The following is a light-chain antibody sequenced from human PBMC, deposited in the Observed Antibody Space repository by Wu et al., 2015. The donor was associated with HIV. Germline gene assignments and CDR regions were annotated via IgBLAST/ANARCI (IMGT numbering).Light chain of an antibody. V-gene: IGKV3-20*01. J-gene: IGKJ3*01. CDR2: NVS. Sequence: ENVLTQSPGTLSLSPGQRATLSCRATQSLGKSNLAWYQQKPGQAPRLLIYNVSNRPTGVPERFSGSGSGTDFTLTISRLEPEDFAVYYCQQHNMSPPGFIFGPGTKVEIK. CDR1: QSLGKSN. CDR3: QQHNMSPPGFI.